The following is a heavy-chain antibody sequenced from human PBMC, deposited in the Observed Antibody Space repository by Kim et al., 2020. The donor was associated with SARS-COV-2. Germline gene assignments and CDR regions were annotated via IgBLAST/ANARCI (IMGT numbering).Heavy chain of an antibody. Sequence: GGSLRLSCAASGFTFSSYAMSWVRQAPGKGLEWVSAISGSGGSTYYADFVKGRFTISRDNSKNTLYLQMNSLRAEDTAVYYCASTGGSGSPIDYWGQGTLVTVSS. CDR2: ISGSGGST. D-gene: IGHD1-26*01. J-gene: IGHJ4*02. CDR1: GFTFSSYA. V-gene: IGHV3-23*01. CDR3: ASTGGSGSPIDY.